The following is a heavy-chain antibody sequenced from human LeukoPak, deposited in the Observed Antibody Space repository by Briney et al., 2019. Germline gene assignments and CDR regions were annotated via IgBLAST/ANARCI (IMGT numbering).Heavy chain of an antibody. CDR2: VYHTGST. CDR3: ARGVGGYCSGTSCLFDY. D-gene: IGHD2-2*01. J-gene: IGHJ4*02. CDR1: GGSISSGRYY. Sequence: SETLSLTCTVSGGSISSGRYYWNWIRQRPGKGLEWIGYVYHTGSTYYNPSLISRLTISVDTPENQFSLRLTYVTAADTAVYYCARGVGGYCSGTSCLFDYWGQGILVTVSS. V-gene: IGHV4-31*03.